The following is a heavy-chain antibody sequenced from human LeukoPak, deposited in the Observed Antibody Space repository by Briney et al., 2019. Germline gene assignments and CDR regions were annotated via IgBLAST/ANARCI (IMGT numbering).Heavy chain of an antibody. V-gene: IGHV4-61*02. CDR2: IRASGST. CDR1: GDSLSSGTYY. Sequence: SETLSLTCTVSGDSLSSGTYYWGWGRQPAGRGLEWVGRIRASGSTYYNPSLKSRLTISVDTSKNQFSLKLSFVTAADAAVYYCARGVGSSESNWFDPWGQGTLVTVSS. J-gene: IGHJ5*02. CDR3: ARGVGSSESNWFDP. D-gene: IGHD3-10*01.